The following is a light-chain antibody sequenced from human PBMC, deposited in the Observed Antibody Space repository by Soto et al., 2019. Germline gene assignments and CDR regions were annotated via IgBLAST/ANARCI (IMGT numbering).Light chain of an antibody. J-gene: IGKJ5*01. Sequence: DIPMTQSPSSLSASVGDRVTITCRASQSISSYLNWYQQKPGKAPMLLIHDASSLQSGVPSRFSGSGSGTDFTLTISSLQPEDFATYYCQQSFSTPITFGQGTRLEIK. V-gene: IGKV1-39*01. CDR1: QSISSY. CDR3: QQSFSTPIT. CDR2: DAS.